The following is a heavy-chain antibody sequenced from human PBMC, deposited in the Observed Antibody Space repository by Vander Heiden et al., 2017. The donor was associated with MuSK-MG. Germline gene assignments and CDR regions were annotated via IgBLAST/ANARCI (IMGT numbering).Heavy chain of an antibody. J-gene: IGHJ3*01. CDR3: TTDPGDMLIEQS. V-gene: IGHV3-15*01. CDR2: LQSKSDGGAT. D-gene: IGHD3-16*01. Sequence: EVQLVESGGGLVKPGGSLRLPCAASGFPFNKAWMSWIRQSPGKGLEWVGRLQSKSDGGATDYAEPVKARFTISGDESTNTIYLEMNSLKTEDTAMYYCTTDPGDMLIEQSWGQGTMVTVSS. CDR1: GFPFNKAW.